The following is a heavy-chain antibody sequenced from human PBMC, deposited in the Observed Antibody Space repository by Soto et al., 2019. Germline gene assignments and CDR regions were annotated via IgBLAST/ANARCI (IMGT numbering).Heavy chain of an antibody. CDR2: VLASGTGT. CDR3: ASVRVGY. CDR1: GFTFSTLA. V-gene: IGHV3-23*01. J-gene: IGHJ4*02. D-gene: IGHD1-26*01. Sequence: EVQLLESGGGSVQPGGSLRLSCAASGFTFSTLAMTWVRQAPGKGLEGVSSVLASGTGTYYADSVKGRFTISRDNSKNTVYLQMNSLSSDDTAVYYCASVRVGYWGQGTLVTVSS.